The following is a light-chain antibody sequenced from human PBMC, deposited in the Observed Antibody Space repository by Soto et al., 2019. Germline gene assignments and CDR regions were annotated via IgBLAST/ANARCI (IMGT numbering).Light chain of an antibody. CDR1: TTGIENYDS. Sequence: QSVLTQPPSVSGSPGQSVTISCTATTTGIENYDSVSWYQQAPGTAPNLIIYDVNNRPSGAPDRFSGSTSGNTASLTISGLQAEDETDYFCSLYSSNGSLIFGPGTKVTVL. CDR2: DVN. CDR3: SLYSSNGSLI. V-gene: IGLV2-18*01. J-gene: IGLJ1*01.